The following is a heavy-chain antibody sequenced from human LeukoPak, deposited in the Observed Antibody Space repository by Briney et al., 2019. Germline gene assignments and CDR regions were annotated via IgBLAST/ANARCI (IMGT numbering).Heavy chain of an antibody. CDR3: AKVNGRPY. J-gene: IGHJ4*02. CDR1: GFTFSSYA. Sequence: GSLRLSCAASGFTFSSYAMSWVRQTPGKGLEWVSSISNSGYTYYADSVKGRFTISRDNSRNTLYLQMNSLRAEDTAVYYCAKVNGRPYWGQGTLGTVSS. D-gene: IGHD1-26*01. CDR2: ISNSGYT. V-gene: IGHV3-23*01.